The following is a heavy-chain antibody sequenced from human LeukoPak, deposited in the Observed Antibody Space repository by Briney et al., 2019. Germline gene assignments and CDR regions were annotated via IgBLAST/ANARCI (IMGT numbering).Heavy chain of an antibody. J-gene: IGHJ4*02. CDR1: GYTFTGYY. Sequence: ASVKVSCKASGYTFTGYYMPWVRQAPGQGLEWMGRINPNSGGTNYAQKFQGRVVMTRDTSISTAYMELSRPRSDDTAVYYCARAGMVRGVIITLFDYWGQGTLVTVSS. CDR3: ARAGMVRGVIITLFDY. CDR2: INPNSGGT. V-gene: IGHV1-2*06. D-gene: IGHD3-10*01.